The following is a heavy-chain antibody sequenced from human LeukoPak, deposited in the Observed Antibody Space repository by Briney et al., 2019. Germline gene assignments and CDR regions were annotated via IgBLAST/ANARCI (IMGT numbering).Heavy chain of an antibody. CDR1: GYTFTSYG. CDR3: ARDYRPIAVAGTVVGY. J-gene: IGHJ4*02. D-gene: IGHD6-19*01. V-gene: IGHV1-18*01. CDR2: ISAYNGNT. Sequence: ASVKVSCKASGYTFTSYGISWVRQAPGQGLEWMGWISAYNGNTNYAQKLQGRVTMTTDTSTSTAYMELRSLRSDDTAVYYCARDYRPIAVAGTVVGYWGQGTLVTVSS.